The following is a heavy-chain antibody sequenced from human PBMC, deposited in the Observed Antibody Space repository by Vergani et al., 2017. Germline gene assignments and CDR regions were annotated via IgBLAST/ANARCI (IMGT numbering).Heavy chain of an antibody. CDR1: RSTFKTYG. CDR2: IYYDGSNA. D-gene: IGHD3-22*01. Sequence: AQLAESGGGLVQPGQSLRLSCVASRSTFKTYGMHWVRQAPGKGLEWVGLIYYDGSNAYYADSVKGRFTISRDNSKNTLSLQMNSLTAEDTAIYYCAGPQGTSAYYYGGFDYWGQGILVTVSS. V-gene: IGHV3-33*01. J-gene: IGHJ4*02. CDR3: AGPQGTSAYYYGGFDY.